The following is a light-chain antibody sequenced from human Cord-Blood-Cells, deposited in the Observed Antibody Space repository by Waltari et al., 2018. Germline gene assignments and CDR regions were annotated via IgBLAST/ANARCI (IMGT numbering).Light chain of an antibody. Sequence: HSALTQPAPVSGSPGPSIPLTCTGPSRDVGGYNDVSWYQQHPGKAPNLMIYDVSNRPSGVSNRFSGSKSGNTASLTISGLQAEDEADYYCSSYTSSSTWVFGGGTKLTVL. J-gene: IGLJ3*02. V-gene: IGLV2-14*03. CDR3: SSYTSSSTWV. CDR1: SRDVGGYND. CDR2: DVS.